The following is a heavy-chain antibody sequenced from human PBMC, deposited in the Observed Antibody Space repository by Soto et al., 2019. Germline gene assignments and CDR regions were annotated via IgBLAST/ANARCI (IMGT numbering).Heavy chain of an antibody. CDR3: ARDNRDDFWSGLDV. J-gene: IGHJ6*02. CDR1: GFTVSSNY. CDR2: IYSGGST. V-gene: IGHV3-53*01. D-gene: IGHD3-3*01. Sequence: GGSLRLSCAASGFTVSSNYMSWVRQAPGKGLEWVSVIYSGGSTYYADSMKGRFAISRDNSINTLYLQMNSLRAEDTAVYYCARDNRDDFWSGLDVWGQGTTVTVSS.